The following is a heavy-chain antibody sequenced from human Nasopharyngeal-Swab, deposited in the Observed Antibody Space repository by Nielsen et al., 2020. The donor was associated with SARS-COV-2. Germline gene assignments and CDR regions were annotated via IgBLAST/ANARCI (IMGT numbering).Heavy chain of an antibody. D-gene: IGHD6-13*01. CDR2: ISGSGGNT. CDR3: ANRRGSSWHPYCFDF. Sequence: GESLKISCAASGFTFSTYAMTWVRQAPGKGLEWVSTISGSGGNTNYADSVKGRFTISRDNSENTLYLQMNSLRAEDTAIYYCANRRGSSWHPYCFDFWGQGTLVTVSS. J-gene: IGHJ4*02. CDR1: GFTFSTYA. V-gene: IGHV3-23*01.